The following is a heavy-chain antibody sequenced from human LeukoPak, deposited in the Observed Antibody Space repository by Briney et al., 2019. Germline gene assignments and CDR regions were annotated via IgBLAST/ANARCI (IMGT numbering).Heavy chain of an antibody. CDR1: GGSFSGYY. V-gene: IGHV4-34*01. J-gene: IGHJ4*02. D-gene: IGHD1-26*01. Sequence: SETLSLTCAVYGGSFSGYYWSWIRQPPGKGLEWIREINHSGSTNYNPSLKSRVTISVDTSKNQFSLKLSSVTAADTAVYYCARGGGGSYGVDYWGQGTLVTVSS. CDR3: ARGGGGSYGVDY. CDR2: INHSGST.